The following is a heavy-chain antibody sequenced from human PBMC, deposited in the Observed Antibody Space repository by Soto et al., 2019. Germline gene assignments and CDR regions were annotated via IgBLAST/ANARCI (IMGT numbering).Heavy chain of an antibody. Sequence: DSVKVSCKASGYTFTVYYMQCVRPAPEQGLEWMGWINPNSGGTNYAQKFQGWVTMTRDTSISTAYMELSRLRSDDTAVYYCARDLGYSSSWFAAFDIWGQGTMVTVSSGKPQVSSLRSEDTAVYYCARSDTFGGVVANVYFDYWGQGTLVTVSS. CDR1: GYTFTVYY. J-gene: IGHJ4*02. CDR2: INPNSGGT. CDR3: ARDLGYSSSWFAAFDIWGQGTMVTVSSGKPQVSSLRSEDTAVYYCARSDTFGGVVANVYFDY. V-gene: IGHV1-2*04. D-gene: IGHD6-13*01.